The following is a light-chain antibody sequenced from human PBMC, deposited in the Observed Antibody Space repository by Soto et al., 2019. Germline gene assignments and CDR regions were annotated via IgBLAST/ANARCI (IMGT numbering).Light chain of an antibody. V-gene: IGKV3-11*01. CDR3: QQRSTWFT. CDR2: DAS. J-gene: IGKJ5*01. CDR1: QSVSSD. Sequence: EIVLTQSPATLSLSPGERATLSCRASQSVSSDVAWYQQKPGQAPRLLIYDASNRATGIPARFSGSGSGTDFTLTISSLEPEVFAVYYCQQRSTWFTFGQGTRLEI.